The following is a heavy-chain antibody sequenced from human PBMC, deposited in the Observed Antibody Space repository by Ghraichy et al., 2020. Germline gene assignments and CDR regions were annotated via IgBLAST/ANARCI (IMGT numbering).Heavy chain of an antibody. V-gene: IGHV4-59*01. Sequence: SETLSLTCTVSGGSISSYYWSWIRQPPGKGLEWIGYIYYSGSTNYNPSLKSRVTISVDTSKNQFSLKLSSVTAADTAVYYCARWMVRGVYFDYWGQGTLVTVSS. D-gene: IGHD3-10*01. CDR1: GGSISSYY. CDR3: ARWMVRGVYFDY. J-gene: IGHJ4*02. CDR2: IYYSGST.